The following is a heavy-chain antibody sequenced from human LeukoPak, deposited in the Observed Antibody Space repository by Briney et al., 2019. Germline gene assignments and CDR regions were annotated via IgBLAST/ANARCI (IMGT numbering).Heavy chain of an antibody. CDR1: GGTFSSYA. V-gene: IGHV1-69*05. CDR3: ARGLGYCSSTSCYTDSPLYNWFDP. D-gene: IGHD2-2*02. J-gene: IGHJ5*02. Sequence: SVKVSCKASGGTFSSYAISWVRQAPGQGLEWMGGIIPIFGTANYAQKFQGRVTITTDESTSTAYMELSSLRSEDTAVYYCARGLGYCSSTSCYTDSPLYNWFDPWGQGTLVTVSS. CDR2: IIPIFGTA.